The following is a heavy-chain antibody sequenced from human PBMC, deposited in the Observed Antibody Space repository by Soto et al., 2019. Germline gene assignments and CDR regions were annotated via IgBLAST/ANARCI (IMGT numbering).Heavy chain of an antibody. CDR3: ARDRLGGSGSYTRDAFDI. D-gene: IGHD3-10*01. Sequence: PSETMSLTCAISGDSVSSNSAAWNWIRQSPSRGLEWLGRTYYRSKWYNDYAVSVKSRITINPDTSKNQFSLQLNSVTPEDTAVYYCARDRLGGSGSYTRDAFDIWGQGTMVTVSS. CDR1: GDSVSSNSAA. CDR2: TYYRSKWYN. J-gene: IGHJ3*02. V-gene: IGHV6-1*01.